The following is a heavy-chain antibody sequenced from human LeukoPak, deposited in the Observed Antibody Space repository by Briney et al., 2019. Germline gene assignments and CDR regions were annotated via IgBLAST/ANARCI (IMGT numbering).Heavy chain of an antibody. D-gene: IGHD6-13*01. CDR3: AKYGIAAAGKAVAGTDAFDI. Sequence: SETLSLTCTVSGGSISSSSYYWGWIRQPPGKGLEWIGSIYYSGSTYYNPSLKSRVTISVDTSKNQFSLKLSSVTAADTAVYYCAKYGIAAAGKAVAGTDAFDIWDQGTMVTVSS. J-gene: IGHJ3*02. V-gene: IGHV4-39*01. CDR2: IYYSGST. CDR1: GGSISSSSYY.